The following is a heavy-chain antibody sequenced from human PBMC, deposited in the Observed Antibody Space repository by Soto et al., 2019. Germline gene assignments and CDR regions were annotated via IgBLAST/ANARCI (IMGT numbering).Heavy chain of an antibody. J-gene: IGHJ4*02. CDR1: GFNFTRNG. CDR2: ITSGGGSQ. V-gene: IGHV3-30*18. Sequence: QVHLVESGGGVVQPGKSLTLSCVVSGFNFTRNGMHWVRQAPGKGLEWVAAITSGGGSQYYADSVKGRFTISRDNSRNRLFLRVNRLGPEVTAVSYSAKGQAGATVDGWGQGTKVTVSS. CDR3: AKGQAGATVDG.